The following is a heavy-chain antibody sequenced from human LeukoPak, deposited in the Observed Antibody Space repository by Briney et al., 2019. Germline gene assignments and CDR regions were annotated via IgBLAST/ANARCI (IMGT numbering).Heavy chain of an antibody. CDR3: ARHFRQVAEFEY. CDR1: GDSISTTDYY. D-gene: IGHD5-12*01. J-gene: IGHJ4*02. CDR2: IYNSGNT. Sequence: KPSETLSLTCTVSGDSISTTDYYWGWIRQPPGKGLEWIGTIYNSGNTYYSPSLKSRVSISADTSKNQISLNLSSVTAADTGFYYCARHFRQVAEFEYWGQGTLVTVSS. V-gene: IGHV4-39*01.